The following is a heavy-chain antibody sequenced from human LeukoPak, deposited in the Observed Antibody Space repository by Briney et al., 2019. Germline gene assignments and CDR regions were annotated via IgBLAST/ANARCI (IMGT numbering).Heavy chain of an antibody. CDR1: GFIFSSYE. CDR3: AREWGHFDY. CDR2: ISTSGSTI. Sequence: QSGGSPRLSCAASGFIFSSYEMNWVRQAPGKGLEWVSYISTSGSTIYYADSVKGRFTISRDNAKNSLYLQMNSLRAEDTAVYYCAREWGHFDYWGQGTLVTVSS. J-gene: IGHJ4*02. V-gene: IGHV3-48*03. D-gene: IGHD3-16*01.